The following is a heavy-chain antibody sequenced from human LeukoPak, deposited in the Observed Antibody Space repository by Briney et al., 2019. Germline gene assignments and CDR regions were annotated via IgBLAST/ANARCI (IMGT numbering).Heavy chain of an antibody. V-gene: IGHV1-8*01. D-gene: IGHD2-2*01. CDR3: ARVVVVVPAATGGYYYYGMDV. CDR2: MNPNSGNT. Sequence: ASVKVSCKASGYTFTSYDINWVRQATGQGLEWMGWMNPNSGNTGYAQKFQGRVTMTRNTSISTAYMELSSLRSEDTAVYYCARVVVVVPAATGGYYYYGMDVWGQGTTVTVSS. J-gene: IGHJ6*02. CDR1: GYTFTSYD.